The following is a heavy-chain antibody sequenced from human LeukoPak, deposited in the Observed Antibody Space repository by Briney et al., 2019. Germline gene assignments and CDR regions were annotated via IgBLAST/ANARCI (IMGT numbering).Heavy chain of an antibody. CDR2: INHSGST. Sequence: SETLSLTCAVYGGSFSGYYWSWIRQPPGKGLEWIGEINHSGSTNYNPSLKSRVTISVDTSKNQFSLKLSSVTAADTPVYYCARYYYDSSGYYYNAFDIWGQGTMVTVSS. V-gene: IGHV4-34*01. CDR1: GGSFSGYY. J-gene: IGHJ3*02. D-gene: IGHD3-22*01. CDR3: ARYYYDSSGYYYNAFDI.